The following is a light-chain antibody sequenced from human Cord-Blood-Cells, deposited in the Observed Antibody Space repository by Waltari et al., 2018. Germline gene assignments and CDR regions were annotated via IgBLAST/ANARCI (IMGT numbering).Light chain of an antibody. CDR3: QQYYSTPHT. V-gene: IGKV4-1*01. CDR1: QSVLYSSNNKNY. J-gene: IGKJ2*01. Sequence: DIVMTQSPDSLAVSLGERATINCKSSQSVLYSSNNKNYLACYQQKPGQPPKLLIYWASTRGSGVPDRFSGSGSGTDFTLTISSLQAEDVAVYYCQQYYSTPHTFGQGTKLEIK. CDR2: WAS.